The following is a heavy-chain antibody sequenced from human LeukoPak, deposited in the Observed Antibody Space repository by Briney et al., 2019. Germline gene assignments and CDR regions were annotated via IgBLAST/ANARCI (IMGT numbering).Heavy chain of an antibody. J-gene: IGHJ4*02. D-gene: IGHD6-19*01. CDR3: AKDGYSSGDLDY. CDR1: GFTFNSYG. CDR2: ISYDGSNK. V-gene: IGHV3-30*18. Sequence: PGRSLRLSCAASGFTFNSYGMHWVRQAPGKGLEWVAVISYDGSNKYYADSVKGRFTISRDNSKNTLYLQMNSLRAEDTAVYYCAKDGYSSGDLDYWGQGTLVTVSS.